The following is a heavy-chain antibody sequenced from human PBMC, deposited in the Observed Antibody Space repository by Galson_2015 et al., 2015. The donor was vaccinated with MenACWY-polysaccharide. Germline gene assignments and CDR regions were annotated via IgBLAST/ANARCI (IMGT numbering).Heavy chain of an antibody. CDR3: AREGSRIVFHAFDT. CDR2: IQYDGSKI. V-gene: IGHV3-33*01. CDR1: GSRFSNSG. J-gene: IGHJ3*02. Sequence: SLRLSCAASGSRFSNSGVHWVRQAPGKGLEWVAVIQYDGSKIVYADSVKGRFTISRDNSKNTVFLEMNTLGAEDTAVYYCAREGSRIVFHAFDTWGQGTMVTVSS. D-gene: IGHD2-15*01.